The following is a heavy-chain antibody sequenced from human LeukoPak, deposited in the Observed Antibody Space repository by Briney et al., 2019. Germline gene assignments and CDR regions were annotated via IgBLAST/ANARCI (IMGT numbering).Heavy chain of an antibody. D-gene: IGHD3-10*01. CDR3: ARPYGSGSFPMGY. CDR2: IYYSGCT. Sequence: SETLSLTCTVSGGSISSYYWSWIRQPPGKGLEWIGYIYYSGCTNYNPSLKSRVTISVDTSKNQFSLKLSSVAAADTAVYYCARPYGSGSFPMGYWGQGTLVTVSS. V-gene: IGHV4-59*08. CDR1: GGSISSYY. J-gene: IGHJ4*02.